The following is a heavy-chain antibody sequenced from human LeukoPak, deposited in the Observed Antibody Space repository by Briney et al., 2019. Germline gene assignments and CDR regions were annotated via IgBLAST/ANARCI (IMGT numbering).Heavy chain of an antibody. J-gene: IGHJ4*02. Sequence: PSETLSLTCAVSGGSIVGYFWSWIRQPPGKGLEWIGYIYYTGHTNYNPSLKSRVTISVDTSKNQFSLRLSSVTAADTAVYYCARGAGWYQFWGQGTLVTVSS. D-gene: IGHD6-19*01. V-gene: IGHV4-59*01. CDR3: ARGAGWYQF. CDR1: GGSIVGYF. CDR2: IYYTGHT.